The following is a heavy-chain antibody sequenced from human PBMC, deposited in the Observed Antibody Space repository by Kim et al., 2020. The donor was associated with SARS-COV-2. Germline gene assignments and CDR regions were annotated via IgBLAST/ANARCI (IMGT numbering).Heavy chain of an antibody. CDR2: ILGRGLNT. CDR1: GFTFSSYA. D-gene: IGHD3-22*01. V-gene: IGHV3-23*01. CDR3: AKTADYSDSSGYFRY. J-gene: IGHJ4*01. Sequence: GGSLRLSCAASGFTFSSYAMSWVRQAPERGLEWVSGILGRGLNTYYADSVRGRFTISRDNSKNTLYLQMNSLRAEDTAVYYSAKTADYSDSSGYFRYWGHGTLVTVSS.